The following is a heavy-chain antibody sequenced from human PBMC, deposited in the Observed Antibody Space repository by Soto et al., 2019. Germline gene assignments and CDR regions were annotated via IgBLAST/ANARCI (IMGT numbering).Heavy chain of an antibody. D-gene: IGHD2-15*01. CDR3: VRDIGGSGWFAP. CDR2: IYSSGTT. J-gene: IGHJ5*02. Sequence: SETLSLTCTVSGGSINNYYCRWIRQAAGKGLEWIGRIYSSGTTNYNPSLKSRVTMSVDMSKSQFSLTLRSVTAADTAVYYCVRDIGGSGWFAPWGQGTLVTVSS. V-gene: IGHV4-4*07. CDR1: GGSINNYY.